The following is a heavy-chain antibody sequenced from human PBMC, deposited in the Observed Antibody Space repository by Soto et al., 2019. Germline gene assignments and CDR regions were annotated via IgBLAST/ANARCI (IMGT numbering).Heavy chain of an antibody. CDR2: IYYSGST. V-gene: IGHV4-59*01. D-gene: IGHD6-19*01. Sequence: QVQLQESGPGLVKPSETLSLTCTVSGGSISTYYWSWLRQPPGKGLEWIGYIYYSGSTNYNPSLKSRVTISVDTSNNQFSLKLSSVTAADTAVYYCARHLAVAGPKHAFDIWGQGTMVTVSS. CDR1: GGSISTYY. CDR3: ARHLAVAGPKHAFDI. J-gene: IGHJ3*02.